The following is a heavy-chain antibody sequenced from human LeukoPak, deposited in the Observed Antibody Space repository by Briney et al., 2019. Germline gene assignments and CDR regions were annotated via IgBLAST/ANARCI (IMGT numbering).Heavy chain of an antibody. D-gene: IGHD3-10*01. V-gene: IGHV3-30*04. Sequence: PGGSLRLSCAASGFTFSSYAIHWVRQAPGKGLEWVIVISYDGSNKYYADSVKGRFTISRDNSKNTLYLQMNSLRAEDTAVYYCARLPGRYYGSGSPNWYFDLWGRGTLVTVSS. CDR3: ARLPGRYYGSGSPNWYFDL. CDR1: GFTFSSYA. J-gene: IGHJ2*01. CDR2: ISYDGSNK.